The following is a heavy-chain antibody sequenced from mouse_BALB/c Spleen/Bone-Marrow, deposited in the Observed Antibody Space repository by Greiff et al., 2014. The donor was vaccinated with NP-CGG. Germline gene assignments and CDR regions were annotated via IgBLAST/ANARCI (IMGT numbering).Heavy chain of an antibody. CDR2: IDPSDSET. CDR3: ARNANWYFDV. CDR1: GYTFTSYW. V-gene: IGHV1-61*01. J-gene: IGHJ1*01. Sequence: QVQPQQSGAELVRPGASVKLSCKASGYTFTSYWMNWVKQRPGQGLEWIGVIDPSDSETQHNQMFKDKATLTVDKSSSTVYMQLSSLTSEDSAVYYCARNANWYFDVWGAGTTVTVSS.